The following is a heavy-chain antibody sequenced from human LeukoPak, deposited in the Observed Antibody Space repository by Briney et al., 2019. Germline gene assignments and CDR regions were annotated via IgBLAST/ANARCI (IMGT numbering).Heavy chain of an antibody. CDR1: GGSISSYY. J-gene: IGHJ5*02. CDR3: ARAPPTYNWFDP. Sequence: KPSETLSLTCTVSGGSISSYYWSWIRQPPGKGLEWIGYIYYSGSTNYNPSLKSRVTISVDTSKNQFSLKLSSVTAADTAVYYCARAPPTYNWFDPWGQGTLVTVSS. CDR2: IYYSGST. V-gene: IGHV4-59*01.